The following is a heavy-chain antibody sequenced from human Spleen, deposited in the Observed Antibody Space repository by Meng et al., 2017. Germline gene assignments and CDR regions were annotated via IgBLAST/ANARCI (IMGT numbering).Heavy chain of an antibody. CDR3: AIPRGGYVNWFDP. D-gene: IGHD5-12*01. Sequence: GESLKISCAASGFSFSSYWMSWVRQAPGKGLEWVANIKQDASEKYYVDSVKGRFTISRDNAKNSLYLQMNSLRAEDTAVYYCAIPRGGYVNWFDPWGQGTLVTVSS. V-gene: IGHV3-7*01. CDR2: IKQDASEK. J-gene: IGHJ5*02. CDR1: GFSFSSYW.